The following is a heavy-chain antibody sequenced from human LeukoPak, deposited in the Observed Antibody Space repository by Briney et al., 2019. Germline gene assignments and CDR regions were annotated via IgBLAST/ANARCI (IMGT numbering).Heavy chain of an antibody. Sequence: GGSLRLSCAASGFTFSNAWMSWVRQAPGKGLEWVANIKQDGSEKYYVDSVKGRFTISRDNAKNSLYLQMNSLRAEDTAVYYCARVLLLGSYWFDPWGQGTLVTVSS. CDR3: ARVLLLGSYWFDP. V-gene: IGHV3-7*01. D-gene: IGHD3-16*01. CDR2: IKQDGSEK. CDR1: GFTFSNAW. J-gene: IGHJ5*02.